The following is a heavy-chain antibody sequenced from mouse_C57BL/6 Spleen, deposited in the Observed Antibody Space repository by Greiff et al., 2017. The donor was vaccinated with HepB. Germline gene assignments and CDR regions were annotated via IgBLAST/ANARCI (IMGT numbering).Heavy chain of an antibody. V-gene: IGHV1-53*01. D-gene: IGHD3-1*01. J-gene: IGHJ4*01. Sequence: QVQLQQSGTELVKPGASVKLSCKASGYTFTSYWMHWVKQRPGQGLEWIGNINPSNGGTNYNEKFKSKATLTVDKSSSTAYMQLSSLTSEDSAVYYCARPRRGYLAMDYWGQGTSVTVSS. CDR3: ARPRRGYLAMDY. CDR2: INPSNGGT. CDR1: GYTFTSYW.